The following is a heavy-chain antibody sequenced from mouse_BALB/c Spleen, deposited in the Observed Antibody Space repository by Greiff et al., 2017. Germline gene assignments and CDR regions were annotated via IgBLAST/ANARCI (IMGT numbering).Heavy chain of an antibody. D-gene: IGHD2-3*01. CDR1: GFNIKDTY. CDR2: IDPANGNT. V-gene: IGHV14-3*02. CDR3: AIGWLPLYYAMDY. J-gene: IGHJ4*01. Sequence: EVQLQQSGAELVKPGASVKLSCTASGFNIKDTYMHWVKQRPEQGLEWIGRIDPANGNTKYDPKFQGKATITADTSSNTAYLQLSSLTSEDTAVYYCAIGWLPLYYAMDYWGQGTSVTVSS.